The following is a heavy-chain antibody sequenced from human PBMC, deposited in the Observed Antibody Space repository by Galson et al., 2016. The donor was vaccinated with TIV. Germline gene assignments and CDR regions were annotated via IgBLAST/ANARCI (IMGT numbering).Heavy chain of an antibody. J-gene: IGHJ4*02. Sequence: ALRLSCAASGFSFVDYATTWVRQSPGKGLEWVSSISGDSRFIYYADSMKGRFTISRDNTKNSLYLQMNSLRAEDTAVYFCARDQIIYDVVSGIDYWGQGTLITVSS. D-gene: IGHD3-3*02. CDR3: ARDQIIYDVVSGIDY. V-gene: IGHV3-21*01. CDR1: GFSFVDYA. CDR2: ISGDSRFI.